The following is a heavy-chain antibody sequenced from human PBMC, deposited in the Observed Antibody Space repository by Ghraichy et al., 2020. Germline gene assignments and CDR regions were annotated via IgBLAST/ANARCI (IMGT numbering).Heavy chain of an antibody. CDR1: GFTFDDYA. Sequence: GSLRLSCAASGFTFDDYAMHWVRQAPGKGLEWVSLISGDGGSTYYADSVKGRFTISRDNSKNSLYLQMNGLRTEDTALYYCAKDIGGAATVSDAFDIWGQGTMVTVSS. J-gene: IGHJ3*02. CDR3: AKDIGGAATVSDAFDI. V-gene: IGHV3-43*02. CDR2: ISGDGGST. D-gene: IGHD2-15*01.